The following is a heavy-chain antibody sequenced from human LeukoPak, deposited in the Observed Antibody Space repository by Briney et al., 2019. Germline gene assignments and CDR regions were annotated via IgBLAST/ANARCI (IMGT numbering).Heavy chain of an antibody. Sequence: SETLPLTCTVSGGSISSGGYYWSWIRQHPGKGLEWIGYIYYSGSTYYNPSLKSRVTISVDTSKNQFSLKLSSVTAADTAVYYCARVGYDILTGNKYYFDYWGQGTLVTVSS. J-gene: IGHJ4*02. CDR3: ARVGYDILTGNKYYFDY. V-gene: IGHV4-31*03. CDR2: IYYSGST. D-gene: IGHD3-9*01. CDR1: GGSISSGGYY.